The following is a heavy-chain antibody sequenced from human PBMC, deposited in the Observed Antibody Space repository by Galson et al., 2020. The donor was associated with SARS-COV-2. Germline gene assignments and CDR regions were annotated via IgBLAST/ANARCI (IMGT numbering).Heavy chain of an antibody. CDR2: FYNSATT. CDR1: GGSIRRNH. Sequence: ASETLSLTCSVSGGSIRRNHWSWIRQSPGKGLEWVGYFYNSATTNYNPSLRGRVTLSVDTSKNHFSMKLTSVTAADTAVYYCTTDPYSSGWPKLGWGQGTLVTVSS. V-gene: IGHV4-4*08. CDR3: TTDPYSSGWPKLG. D-gene: IGHD6-19*01. J-gene: IGHJ4*02.